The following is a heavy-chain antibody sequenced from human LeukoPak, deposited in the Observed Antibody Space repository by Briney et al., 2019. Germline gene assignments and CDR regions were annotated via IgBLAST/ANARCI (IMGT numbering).Heavy chain of an antibody. CDR3: ARNEGGYSLDY. V-gene: IGHV3-21*01. Sequence: GGSLRLSCAASGFTFSDYSMNWVRQAPGKGLEWVSSISSGSNFIYYTDSVKGRFTISRDNTKNSLYLQMNSLRAEDTAVYYCARNEGGYSLDYWGQGTLVTVPS. D-gene: IGHD3-22*01. CDR2: ISSGSNFI. CDR1: GFTFSDYS. J-gene: IGHJ4*02.